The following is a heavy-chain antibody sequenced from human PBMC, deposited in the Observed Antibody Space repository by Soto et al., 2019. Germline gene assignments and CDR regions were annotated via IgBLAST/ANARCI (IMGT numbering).Heavy chain of an antibody. CDR2: INAGNGNA. D-gene: IGHD3-16*02. CDR3: ATGSNYDYIWGSYRSLNDAFDI. Sequence: ASVKVSCKASGYTFTSYAMHWVRQAPGQRLEWMGWINAGNGNAKYSQKFQGRVTITRDTSASTAYMELSSLRSEDTAVYYCATGSNYDYIWGSYRSLNDAFDIWGQGTMVTVSS. CDR1: GYTFTSYA. V-gene: IGHV1-3*01. J-gene: IGHJ3*02.